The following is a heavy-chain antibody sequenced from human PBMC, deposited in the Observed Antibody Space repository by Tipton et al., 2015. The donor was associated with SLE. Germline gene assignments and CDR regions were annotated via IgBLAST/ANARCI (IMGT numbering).Heavy chain of an antibody. Sequence: TLSLTCAVYGGSFSGYYWSWIRQPPGKGLEWIGEINHSGSTNYNPSLKSRVTISVDTSKNQFSLKLSSVTAADTAVYYCARGPPYRAAAAPRYYYYYTDVWGKGTTVTVSS. D-gene: IGHD6-13*01. CDR1: GGSFSGYY. J-gene: IGHJ6*03. CDR3: ARGPPYRAAAAPRYYYYYTDV. CDR2: INHSGST. V-gene: IGHV4-34*01.